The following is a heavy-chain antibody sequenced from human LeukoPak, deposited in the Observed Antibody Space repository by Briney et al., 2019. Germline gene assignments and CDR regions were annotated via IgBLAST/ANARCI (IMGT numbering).Heavy chain of an antibody. V-gene: IGHV3-23*01. CDR1: GFTFSSYE. Sequence: PGGSLRLSCAASGFTFSSYEMNWVRQAPGKGLEWVSGINPSGDRTYYADSVKGRFTISRDNSKNTVYLQMNSLRAEDTALYFCARDLGWIQFGDWGQGTLVTVSS. CDR3: ARDLGWIQFGD. CDR2: INPSGDRT. J-gene: IGHJ4*02. D-gene: IGHD5-18*01.